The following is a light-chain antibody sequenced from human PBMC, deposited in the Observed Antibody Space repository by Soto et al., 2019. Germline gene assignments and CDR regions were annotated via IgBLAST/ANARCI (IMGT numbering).Light chain of an antibody. CDR2: DAS. J-gene: IGKJ5*01. V-gene: IGKV3-11*01. CDR1: QSVSSY. Sequence: EMVLTQSPATLSLSPGDRATLSCRASQSVSSYLAWYQQKPGQAPRLLIYDASNRATGIPARFSGSGSGTDFTLTISSLEPEDFAVYYCQQRSNWPRGVTFGQGTRLEIK. CDR3: QQRSNWPRGVT.